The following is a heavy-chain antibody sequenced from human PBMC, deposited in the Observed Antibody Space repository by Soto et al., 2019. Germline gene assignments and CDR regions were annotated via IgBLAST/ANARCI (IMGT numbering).Heavy chain of an antibody. CDR2: IWYDGSNK. D-gene: IGHD1-26*01. J-gene: IGHJ4*02. V-gene: IGHV3-33*01. Sequence: QVQLVESGGGVVQPGRSLRLSCAASGFTFSSYGMHWVRQAPGKGLEWVAVIWYDGSNKYYADSVKGRFTISRDNSKNTLYLQMNSLRAEDTAVYYCARDHGRWALIIDYWGQGTLVTVSS. CDR1: GFTFSSYG. CDR3: ARDHGRWALIIDY.